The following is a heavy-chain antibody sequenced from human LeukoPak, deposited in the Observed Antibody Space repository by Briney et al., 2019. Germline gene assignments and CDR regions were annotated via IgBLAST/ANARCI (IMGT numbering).Heavy chain of an antibody. J-gene: IGHJ4*02. V-gene: IGHV3-66*02. CDR2: IYSGGST. Sequence: PSETLSLTCTVSGGSISSSSYYWGWIRQPPGKGLEWVSVIYSGGSTYYADSVKGRFTISRDNSKNTLYLQMNSLRAEDTAVYYCASLLSGYDFYFDYWGQGTLVTVSS. CDR1: GGSISSSSYY. D-gene: IGHD5-12*01. CDR3: ASLLSGYDFYFDY.